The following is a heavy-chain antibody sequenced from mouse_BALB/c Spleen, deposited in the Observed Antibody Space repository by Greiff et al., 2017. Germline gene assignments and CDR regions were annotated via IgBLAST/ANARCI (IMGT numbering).Heavy chain of an antibody. Sequence: VQLQQSGPGLVKPSQSLSLTCTVTGYSITSDYAWNWIRQFPGNKLEWMGYISYSGSTSYNPSLKSRISITRDTSKNQFFLQLNSVTTEDTATYYCATLLRLPHAMDYWGQGTSVTVSS. CDR1: GYSITSDYA. CDR3: ATLLRLPHAMDY. J-gene: IGHJ4*01. V-gene: IGHV3-2*02. D-gene: IGHD1-2*01. CDR2: ISYSGST.